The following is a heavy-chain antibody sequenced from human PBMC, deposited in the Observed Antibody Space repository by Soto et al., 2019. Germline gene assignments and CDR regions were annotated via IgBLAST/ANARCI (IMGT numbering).Heavy chain of an antibody. V-gene: IGHV3-7*03. J-gene: IGHJ4*02. CDR2: IKQDGSEK. CDR1: GFTFSSYW. D-gene: IGHD4-17*01. Sequence: EVQLVESGGGLVQPGGSLRLSCAASGFTFSSYWMSWVRQAPGKGLEWVANIKQDGSEKYYVDSVKGRFTISRDNAKNSLYLQMNSLRAEDTAVYYCASPPRATVTDNIFDFWGQGTLVTVSS. CDR3: ASPPRATVTDNIFDF.